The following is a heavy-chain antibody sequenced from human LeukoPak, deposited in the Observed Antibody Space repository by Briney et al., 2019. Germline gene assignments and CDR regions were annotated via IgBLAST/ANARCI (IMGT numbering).Heavy chain of an antibody. Sequence: PSETLSLTCTVSGGSISSGSYYWSWIRQPAGKGLEWIGRIYTSGSTNYNPSLKSRVTISVDTSKNQFSLKLSSVTAADTAVYYCARENTMVRGEFDPWGQGTLVTVSS. D-gene: IGHD3-10*01. V-gene: IGHV4-61*02. J-gene: IGHJ5*02. CDR2: IYTSGST. CDR1: GGSISSGSYY. CDR3: ARENTMVRGEFDP.